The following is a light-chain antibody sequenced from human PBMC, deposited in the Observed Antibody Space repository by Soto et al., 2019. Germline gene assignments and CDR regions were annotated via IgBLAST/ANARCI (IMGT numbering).Light chain of an antibody. CDR3: SSYAGSNNWV. J-gene: IGLJ3*02. V-gene: IGLV2-8*01. CDR2: EVS. CDR1: SSDVGSYNY. Sequence: QSALTQPPSASGSPGQSVTISCTGTSSDVGSYNYVSWYQQHPGKAPTLMIYEVSKRPSGVPDRFSGSKSGNTASLTVSGLQAEDEADYYCSSYAGSNNWVFGGGTKPTVL.